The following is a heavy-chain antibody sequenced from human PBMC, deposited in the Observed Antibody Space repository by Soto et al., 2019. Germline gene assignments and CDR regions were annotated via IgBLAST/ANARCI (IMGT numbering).Heavy chain of an antibody. Sequence: GASVKVSCKASGFTFTSSAVQWVRQARGQRLEWIGWIVVGSGNTNYAQKFQERVTITRDMSTSTAYMELSSLRSEDTAVYYCAALIYDFWSGYYTGPPYYFDYWGQGTLVNVSS. D-gene: IGHD3-3*01. CDR1: GFTFTSSA. CDR2: IVVGSGNT. CDR3: AALIYDFWSGYYTGPPYYFDY. J-gene: IGHJ4*02. V-gene: IGHV1-58*01.